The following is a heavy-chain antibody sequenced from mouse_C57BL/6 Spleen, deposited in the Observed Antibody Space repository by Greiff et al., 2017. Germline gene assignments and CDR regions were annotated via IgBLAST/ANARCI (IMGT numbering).Heavy chain of an antibody. Sequence: VQLQQSGPELVKPGASVKISCKASGYAFSSSRMNWVKQRPGKGLEWIGRIYPGDGDTNYNGKFKGKATLTADKSSSTAYMQLSSLTSEDSAVYFCSRFYTTVVAPAMDYWGQGTSVTVSS. D-gene: IGHD1-1*01. CDR2: IYPGDGDT. CDR1: GYAFSSSR. J-gene: IGHJ4*01. V-gene: IGHV1-82*01. CDR3: SRFYTTVVAPAMDY.